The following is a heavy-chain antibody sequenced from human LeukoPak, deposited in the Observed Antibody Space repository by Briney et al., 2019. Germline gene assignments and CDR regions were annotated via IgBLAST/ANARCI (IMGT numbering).Heavy chain of an antibody. Sequence: SETLSLTCAVYGGSFSGYYWSWIRQPPGKGLEWIGEINHSGSTNYNPSLKSRVTIPVDTSKNQFSLKLSSVTAADTAVYYCARGTDIVVVPAAIWVWGRGTLVTVSS. D-gene: IGHD2-2*02. J-gene: IGHJ4*02. CDR3: ARGTDIVVVPAAIWV. CDR2: INHSGST. CDR1: GGSFSGYY. V-gene: IGHV4-34*01.